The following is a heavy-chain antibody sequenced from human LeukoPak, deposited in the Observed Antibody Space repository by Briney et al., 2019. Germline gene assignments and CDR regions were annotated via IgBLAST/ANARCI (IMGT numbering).Heavy chain of an antibody. J-gene: IGHJ3*02. CDR1: GGSFSSSY. V-gene: IGHV4-59*01. Sequence: SETLSLTCIVSGGSFSSSYWSWIRQPPGKGLERIAYIYSNGNTNSNPSLKSRVTIAVDTSQSLFSLKLSSVTAADTAVYYCARGLVGLTPHAGVFQIWGQGTKVTVSS. CDR2: IYSNGNT. CDR3: ARGLVGLTPHAGVFQI. D-gene: IGHD1-26*01.